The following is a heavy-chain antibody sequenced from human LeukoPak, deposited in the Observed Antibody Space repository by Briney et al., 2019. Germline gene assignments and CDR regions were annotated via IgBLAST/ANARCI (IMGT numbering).Heavy chain of an antibody. Sequence: GGSLRLSCAASGFTFSSYAMSWVRQAPGKGLEWVSAISGSGGSTYYADSVKGRFTISRDNSKNTLYLQMNSLRAEGTAVYYCLTHGYSYANEGAGDYWGQGTLVTVSS. CDR1: GFTFSSYA. CDR2: ISGSGGST. J-gene: IGHJ4*02. D-gene: IGHD5-18*01. CDR3: LTHGYSYANEGAGDY. V-gene: IGHV3-23*01.